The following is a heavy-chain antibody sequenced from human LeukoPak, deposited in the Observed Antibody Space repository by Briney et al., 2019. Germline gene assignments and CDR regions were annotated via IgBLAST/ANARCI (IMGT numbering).Heavy chain of an antibody. CDR2: IGAGGGGP. CDR1: GFTFNTYD. CDR3: AKDLQYTSGWYGFDY. Sequence: GGSLRLSCAASGFTFNTYDMSWVRQAPGKGLEWVSDIGAGGGGPNYADSVKGRFAISRDNSKNTLYLQMNSLRAEDTAVYYCAKDLQYTSGWYGFDYWGQGTLVTVSS. D-gene: IGHD6-19*01. V-gene: IGHV3-23*01. J-gene: IGHJ4*02.